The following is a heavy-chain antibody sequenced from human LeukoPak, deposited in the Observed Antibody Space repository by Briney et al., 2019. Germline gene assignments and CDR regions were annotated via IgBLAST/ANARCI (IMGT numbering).Heavy chain of an antibody. CDR2: IYYTGST. CDR3: ARQAMYYYDSSGYYPHDAFDI. D-gene: IGHD3-22*01. J-gene: IGHJ3*02. CDR1: GGSISSSGYY. Sequence: ASETLSLTCTVSGGSISSSGYYWVWIRQPPGKGLEWIGSIYYTGSTYYNPSLRSRVTISVDTSKNRFSLKLSSVTAADTAVYYCARQAMYYYDSSGYYPHDAFDIWGQGTMVTVSS. V-gene: IGHV4-39*01.